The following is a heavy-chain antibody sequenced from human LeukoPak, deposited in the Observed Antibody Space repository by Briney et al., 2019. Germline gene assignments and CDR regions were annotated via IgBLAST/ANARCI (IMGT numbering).Heavy chain of an antibody. CDR2: IYYSGST. CDR1: GASIIDGDYY. Sequence: PSETLSLTCTVSGASIIDGDYYWSWICQPPGKGLEWIGYIYYSGSTYYNPSLKSRVTISVDTSKNQFSLKLSSVTAADTAVYYCASWYQLLRSTWFDPWGQGTLVTVSS. J-gene: IGHJ5*02. V-gene: IGHV4-30-4*01. D-gene: IGHD2-2*01. CDR3: ASWYQLLRSTWFDP.